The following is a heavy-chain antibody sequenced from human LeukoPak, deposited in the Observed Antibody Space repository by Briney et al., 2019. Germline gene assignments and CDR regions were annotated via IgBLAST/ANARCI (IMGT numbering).Heavy chain of an antibody. D-gene: IGHD3-3*01. CDR3: AKDKGVQSYFWSGDDAFDI. Sequence: GGSLRLSCAASGFTFDDYAMHWVRQAPGKGLEWVSLISWDGGSTYYADSVKGRFTISRDNSKNSLYLQMNSLRAEDTALYYCAKDKGVQSYFWSGDDAFDIWGQGTMVTVSS. CDR1: GFTFDDYA. J-gene: IGHJ3*02. CDR2: ISWDGGST. V-gene: IGHV3-43D*03.